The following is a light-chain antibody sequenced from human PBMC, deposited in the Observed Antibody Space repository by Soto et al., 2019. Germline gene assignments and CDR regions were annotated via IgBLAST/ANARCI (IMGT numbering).Light chain of an antibody. J-gene: IGKJ3*01. Sequence: DIQMTQSPTSLSASVGDRVTITCRASQGIRNFVAWYQQKPGKAPKLLIYAASTLHSGVPSRFSGSGSGTDFTLTIYSLQREDVATYSCQKYSSVPVFGPGTKVEIK. CDR2: AAS. CDR3: QKYSSVPV. CDR1: QGIRNF. V-gene: IGKV1-27*01.